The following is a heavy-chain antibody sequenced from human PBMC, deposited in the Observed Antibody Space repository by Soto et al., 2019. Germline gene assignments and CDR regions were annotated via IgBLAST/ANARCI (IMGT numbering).Heavy chain of an antibody. CDR2: IYYSGST. J-gene: IGHJ5*02. D-gene: IGHD3-10*01. CDR3: ARLVWSSFTWFDP. CDR1: GGSISSGDYY. Sequence: QVQLQESGPGLVKPSQTLSLTCTVSGGSISSGDYYWSWIRQPPGKGLEWIGYIYYSGSTYYNPSLKRRVXXSXDXXKNQFSLKLRSVTDADTAVYYCARLVWSSFTWFDPWGQGTLVTVSS. V-gene: IGHV4-30-4*01.